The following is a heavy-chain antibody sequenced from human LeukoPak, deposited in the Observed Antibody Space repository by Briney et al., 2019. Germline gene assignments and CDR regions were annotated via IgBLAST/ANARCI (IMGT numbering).Heavy chain of an antibody. V-gene: IGHV3-30*18. D-gene: IGHD3-9*01. J-gene: IGHJ6*03. Sequence: GGSLRLSCAASGFTFSNYWMHWVRQAPGKGLEWVAVISYDGSNKYYADSVKGRFTISRDNSKNTLYLQMNSLRAEDTAVYYCAKDYYYDILTGYSRNYYMDVWGKGTTVTISS. CDR2: ISYDGSNK. CDR3: AKDYYYDILTGYSRNYYMDV. CDR1: GFTFSNYW.